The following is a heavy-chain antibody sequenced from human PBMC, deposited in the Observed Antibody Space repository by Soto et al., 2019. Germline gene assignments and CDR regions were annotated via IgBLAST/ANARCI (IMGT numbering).Heavy chain of an antibody. Sequence: QVQLVQSGAEVKKPGASVKVSCKASGYTFTSYGISWVRQAPGQGLEWMGWISAYNGNTNYAQKLQGRVTMTTDTSTSTAYMELRSLRSDDTAVYYCASPWDGGYCSGGSCYSASYGMDVWGQGTTVTVSS. J-gene: IGHJ6*02. CDR1: GYTFTSYG. CDR3: ASPWDGGYCSGGSCYSASYGMDV. D-gene: IGHD2-15*01. V-gene: IGHV1-18*01. CDR2: ISAYNGNT.